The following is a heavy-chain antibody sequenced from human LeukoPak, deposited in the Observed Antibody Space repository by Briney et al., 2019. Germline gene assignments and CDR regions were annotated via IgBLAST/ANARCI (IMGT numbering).Heavy chain of an antibody. Sequence: PSETLSLTCAVSGGSISSGGYSWSWIRQPPGKGLEWIGYIYHSGSTYYNPSLKSRVTISVDTSKNQFSLKLSSVTAADTAVYYCARGRPEIYDFWSGYYRNTIPVFDYWGQGTLVTVSS. V-gene: IGHV4-30-2*01. CDR1: GGSISSGGYS. CDR3: ARGRPEIYDFWSGYYRNTIPVFDY. CDR2: IYHSGST. D-gene: IGHD3-3*01. J-gene: IGHJ4*02.